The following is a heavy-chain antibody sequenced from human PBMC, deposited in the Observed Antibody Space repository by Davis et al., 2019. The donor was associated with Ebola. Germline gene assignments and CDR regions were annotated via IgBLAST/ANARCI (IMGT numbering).Heavy chain of an antibody. J-gene: IGHJ4*02. CDR3: ARAWRQQLVFDY. D-gene: IGHD6-13*01. CDR2: ISGGGGVT. CDR1: GFTFSTYA. V-gene: IGHV3-23*01. Sequence: GGSLRPSCAVSGFTFSTYAMSWVRQAPGKGLEWVSGISGGGGVTYYADSVKGRFTISRDNSKNTLYLQMNSLRAEDTAVYYCARAWRQQLVFDYWGQGTLVTVSS.